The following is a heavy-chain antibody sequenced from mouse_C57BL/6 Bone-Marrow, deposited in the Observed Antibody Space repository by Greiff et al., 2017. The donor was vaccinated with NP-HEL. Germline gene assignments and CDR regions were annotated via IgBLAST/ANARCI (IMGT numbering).Heavy chain of an antibody. D-gene: IGHD1-1*01. CDR1: GFTFSDYY. J-gene: IGHJ1*03. V-gene: IGHV5-12*01. CDR2: ISNGGGST. CDR3: ARGITTVVAHWYFDV. Sequence: EVKVDESGGGLVQPGGSLKLSCAASGFTFSDYYMYWVRQTPEKRLEWVAYISNGGGSTYYPDTVKGRFTISRDNAKNTLYLQMSRLKSEDTAMYYCARGITTVVAHWYFDVWGTGTTVTVSS.